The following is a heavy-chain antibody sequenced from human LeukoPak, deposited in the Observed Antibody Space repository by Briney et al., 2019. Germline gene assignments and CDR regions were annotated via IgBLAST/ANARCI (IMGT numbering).Heavy chain of an antibody. V-gene: IGHV1-8*01. CDR1: GYTFTSYD. CDR2: MNPNSGNT. J-gene: IGHJ4*02. D-gene: IGHD3-3*01. Sequence: ASVKVSCKASGYTFTSYDINWVRQATGQGLEWMGWMNPNSGNTGYAQKFQGRVTMTRNTSISTAYMELSSPRSEDTAVYYCARGLMSPPKVRFGSDNFPRDYWGQGTLVTVSS. CDR3: ARGLMSPPKVRFGSDNFPRDY.